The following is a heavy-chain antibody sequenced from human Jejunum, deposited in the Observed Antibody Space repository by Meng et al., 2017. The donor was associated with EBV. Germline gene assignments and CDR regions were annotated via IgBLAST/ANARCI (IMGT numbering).Heavy chain of an antibody. D-gene: IGHD3-16*02. J-gene: IGHJ4*02. CDR1: GFTLSDHW. CDR3: VRDSSFNVH. Sequence: EVQLVESGGGLVQPGGSLRLSCAASGFTLSDHWIHWVRQAPGEGLMWVSRINPDGRTINYGDSVKGRFTISRDNAKNTVYLQMNSLGADDTAVYYCVRDSSFNVHWGQGTLVTVSS. V-gene: IGHV3-74*01. CDR2: INPDGRTI.